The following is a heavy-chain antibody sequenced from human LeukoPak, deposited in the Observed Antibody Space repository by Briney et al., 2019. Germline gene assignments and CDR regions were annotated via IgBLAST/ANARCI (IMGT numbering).Heavy chain of an antibody. Sequence: SETLSLTCTVSGGSISSYYWSWIRQPPGKGLEWIGYIYYSGSTNYNPSLKSRVTISVDTPKNQFSLKLSSVTAADTAVYYCARGRELLVDYWGQGTLVTVSS. D-gene: IGHD1-26*01. CDR1: GGSISSYY. CDR2: IYYSGST. CDR3: ARGRELLVDY. V-gene: IGHV4-59*08. J-gene: IGHJ4*02.